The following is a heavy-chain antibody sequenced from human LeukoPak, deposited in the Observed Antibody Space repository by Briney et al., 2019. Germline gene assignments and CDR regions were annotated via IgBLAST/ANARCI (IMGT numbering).Heavy chain of an antibody. J-gene: IGHJ4*02. D-gene: IGHD2-15*01. CDR1: GFTFTDYY. V-gene: IGHV3-11*01. Sequence: PGGSLRLSCAASGFTFTDYYMTWIRQAPGKGLEWVSYITNGDSPMYYADSVKGRSTISRDNAKNALYLQMNSLRAEDTAVYYCARTRGPCSGGRCYLYYFAYWGQGTLVTVSS. CDR3: ARTRGPCSGGRCYLYYFAY. CDR2: ITNGDSPM.